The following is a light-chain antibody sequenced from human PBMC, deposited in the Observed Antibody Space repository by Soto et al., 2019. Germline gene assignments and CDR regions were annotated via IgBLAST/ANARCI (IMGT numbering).Light chain of an antibody. Sequence: QSVLTQPVSVSGSPGQSITISCTGTSSDIGAYNFVSWYQHHPGKAPKLMIYEVTSRPSGVSDRFSGSRSANTASLTISGLQAEDEADYYCSSYTGSSTVIFGGGTKVTVL. J-gene: IGLJ2*01. CDR3: SSYTGSSTVI. V-gene: IGLV2-14*01. CDR2: EVT. CDR1: SSDIGAYNF.